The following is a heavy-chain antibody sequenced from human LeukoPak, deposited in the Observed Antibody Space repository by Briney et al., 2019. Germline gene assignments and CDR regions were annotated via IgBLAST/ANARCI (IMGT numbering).Heavy chain of an antibody. J-gene: IGHJ4*02. V-gene: IGHV3-23*01. Sequence: PGGSLRLSCAASGFTFSSYAMSWVRQAPGKGLEWVSAISGSGTNTYSADSVKGRFTISRDNSNNTVFLQMDSLRAGDTAVYYCAKDPFRARISTPDYWGQGTLVTVSS. CDR2: ISGSGTNT. D-gene: IGHD6-6*01. CDR3: AKDPFRARISTPDY. CDR1: GFTFSSYA.